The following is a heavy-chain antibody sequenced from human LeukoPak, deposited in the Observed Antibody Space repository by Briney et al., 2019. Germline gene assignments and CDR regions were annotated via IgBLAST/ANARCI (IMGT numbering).Heavy chain of an antibody. D-gene: IGHD4-17*01. CDR2: ISNDGSNE. V-gene: IGHV3-30*03. J-gene: IGHJ3*01. CDR1: GFTFERYG. Sequence: PGGSLRLSCAASGFTFERYGMHWVRQAPGRGLEWVALISNDGSNEYFVESVKGRFTFSRDNSKNTLYLQMSSLRAEDTAVYYCARDYGDAFDVWGQGAMVTVSS. CDR3: ARDYGDAFDV.